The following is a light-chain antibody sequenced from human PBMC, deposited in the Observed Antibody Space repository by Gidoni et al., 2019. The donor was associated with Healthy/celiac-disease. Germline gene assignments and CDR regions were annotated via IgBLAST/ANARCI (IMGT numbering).Light chain of an antibody. Sequence: DIEMTQSPSSLSASVGDRVTITCQASQDISNYLNCYQQKPGKAPKLLIYDASKLETGVPSRFIVSGSGTDFTFTISRLHPEDIATYYCQQYDTLPLPFGGGTKVEIK. CDR2: DAS. CDR1: QDISNY. V-gene: IGKV1-33*01. CDR3: QQYDTLPLP. J-gene: IGKJ4*01.